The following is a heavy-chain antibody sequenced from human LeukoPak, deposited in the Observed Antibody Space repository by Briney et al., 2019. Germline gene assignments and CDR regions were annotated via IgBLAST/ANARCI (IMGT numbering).Heavy chain of an antibody. CDR2: IYYSGST. D-gene: IGHD6-19*01. CDR3: ARAPASIAVAGTSLYPYYFDY. V-gene: IGHV4-61*01. CDR1: GYSISSGYY. J-gene: IGHJ4*02. Sequence: SETLSLTCTVSGYSISSGYYWSWIRQPPGRGLEWIGYIYYSGSTNYNPSLKSRVTISVDTSKNQFSLKLSSVTAADTAVYYCARAPASIAVAGTSLYPYYFDYWGQGTLVTVSS.